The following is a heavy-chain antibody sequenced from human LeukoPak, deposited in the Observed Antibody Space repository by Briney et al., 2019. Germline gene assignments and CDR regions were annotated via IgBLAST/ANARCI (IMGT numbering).Heavy chain of an antibody. CDR2: ISGSGGST. CDR3: ARAGIAVAGFKDYYYYMDV. V-gene: IGHV3-23*01. J-gene: IGHJ6*03. CDR1: GFTFSSYA. D-gene: IGHD6-19*01. Sequence: PGGSLRLSCAASGFTFSSYAMSWVRQAPGKGLEWVSAISGSGGSTYYADSVKGRFTISRDNSKNTLYLQMNSLRAEDTAVYYCARAGIAVAGFKDYYYYMDVWGKGTTVTVSS.